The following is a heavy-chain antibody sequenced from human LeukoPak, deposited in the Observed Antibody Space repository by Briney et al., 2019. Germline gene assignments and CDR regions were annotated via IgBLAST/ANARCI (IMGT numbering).Heavy chain of an antibody. CDR1: GFTFDDYA. J-gene: IGHJ4*02. Sequence: GGSLRLSCAASGFTFDDYAMHWVRQAPGKGLVWVSRFNGDGSETYYADSVKGRFTSSRDNAKNTVFLQMNNLRAEDTAVYYCVRDIREYDFWGQGTLVTVSS. D-gene: IGHD3-10*01. CDR3: VRDIREYDF. V-gene: IGHV3-74*01. CDR2: FNGDGSET.